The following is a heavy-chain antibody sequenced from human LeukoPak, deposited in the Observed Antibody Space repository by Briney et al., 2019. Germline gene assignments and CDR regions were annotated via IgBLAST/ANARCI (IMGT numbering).Heavy chain of an antibody. CDR2: INHSGST. D-gene: IGHD6-19*01. CDR1: GGSISSSNYY. Sequence: SETLSLTCIVSGGSISSSNYYWSWIRQPPGKGLEWIGEINHSGSTNYNPSLKSRVTISVDTSKNQFSLKLSSVTAADTAVYYCARGQDGYSSGWYSRRLARWFDPWGQGTLVTVSS. V-gene: IGHV4-39*07. J-gene: IGHJ5*02. CDR3: ARGQDGYSSGWYSRRLARWFDP.